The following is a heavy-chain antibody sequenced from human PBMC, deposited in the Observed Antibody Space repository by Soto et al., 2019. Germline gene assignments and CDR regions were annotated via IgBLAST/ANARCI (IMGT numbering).Heavy chain of an antibody. CDR1: LDSISNSY. CDR2: IYSSGNA. D-gene: IGHD3-22*01. Sequence: QVQLMESGPGLVKPSETLSLTCSVSLDSISNSYWSWIRQPAGKGLEWIGHIYSSGNANYNPSLKSRVTMSLDTSKNQFSLSLKSVTAAYTAIYYCAKGRGFYSDNYFDPWGQGTQVTVSS. V-gene: IGHV4-4*07. CDR3: AKGRGFYSDNYFDP. J-gene: IGHJ5*02.